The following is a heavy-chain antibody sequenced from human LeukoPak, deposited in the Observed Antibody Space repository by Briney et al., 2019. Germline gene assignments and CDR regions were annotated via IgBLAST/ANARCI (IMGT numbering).Heavy chain of an antibody. CDR1: GYTFTGYY. V-gene: IGHV1-2*06. D-gene: IGHD6-19*01. J-gene: IGHJ4*02. CDR2: INPNSSGT. CDR3: ARVSVAGTPDPDYFDY. Sequence: SVNVSFKASGYTFTGYYMHWVRQAAGQGLEGMGRINPNSSGTSYAQQSGGRVTMPRDTSNSTDYMELRSLSSDDTAVSYCARVSVAGTPDPDYFDYWGQGTLVTVSS.